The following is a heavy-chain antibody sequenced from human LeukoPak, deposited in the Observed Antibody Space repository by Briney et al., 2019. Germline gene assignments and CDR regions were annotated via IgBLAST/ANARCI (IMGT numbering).Heavy chain of an antibody. Sequence: GGSLRLSCAASGFSFNTYGMNWVRQAPGKGLEWVSSVISSRNYMYYSDSEKGRFTISRDNAKNSLYLQMNSLRAEDTAVYYCARGESRYCSGGSCYVWFDPWGQGTLVTVSS. CDR3: ARGESRYCSGGSCYVWFDP. V-gene: IGHV3-21*01. CDR2: VISSRNYM. CDR1: GFSFNTYG. D-gene: IGHD2-15*01. J-gene: IGHJ5*02.